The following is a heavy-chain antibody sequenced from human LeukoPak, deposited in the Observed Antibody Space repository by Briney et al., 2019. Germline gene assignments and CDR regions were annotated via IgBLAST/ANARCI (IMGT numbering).Heavy chain of an antibody. J-gene: IGHJ3*02. D-gene: IGHD1-1*01. Sequence: GGSLTLSCAASRFTFSTHSMNWVRQAPGKGLEWVSYINHDGNDIYYGESVKGRFTISRDNAKNSLYLQIHTLRAEDTAVYYCAGDGTGVLPGDAFDIWSQGTMVTVSS. CDR1: RFTFSTHS. V-gene: IGHV3-21*05. CDR3: AGDGTGVLPGDAFDI. CDR2: INHDGNDI.